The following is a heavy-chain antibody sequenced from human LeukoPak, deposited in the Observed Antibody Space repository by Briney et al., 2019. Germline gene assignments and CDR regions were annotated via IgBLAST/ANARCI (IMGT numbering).Heavy chain of an antibody. CDR3: ARSPSDYSDFDY. Sequence: GGSLRLSCAVSGFTFSTYIMNWVRQAPGKGLEWVSSISASSTHIYYADSVRGRFSISKDNAKNLLFLQMNSLRAEDTAVYYCARSPSDYSDFDYWGQGTLVTVSS. J-gene: IGHJ4*02. CDR2: ISASSTHI. D-gene: IGHD6-25*01. CDR1: GFTFSTYI. V-gene: IGHV3-21*01.